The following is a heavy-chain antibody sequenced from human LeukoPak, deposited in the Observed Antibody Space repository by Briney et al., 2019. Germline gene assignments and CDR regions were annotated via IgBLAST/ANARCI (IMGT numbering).Heavy chain of an antibody. J-gene: IGHJ6*02. CDR1: GGSFSGYY. V-gene: IGHV4-34*01. CDR3: ARPQGPYYYGMDV. CDR2: INHSGST. Sequence: SETLSLTCAVYGGSFSGYYWSWIRQPPGKGLEWIGEINHSGSTNYNPSLKSRVTISVDTSKNQFSLKLSSVTAADTAVYYCARPQGPYYYGMDVWGQGTTVTVSS.